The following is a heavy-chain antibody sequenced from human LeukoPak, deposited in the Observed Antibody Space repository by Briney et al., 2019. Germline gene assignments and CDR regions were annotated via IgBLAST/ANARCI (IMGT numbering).Heavy chain of an antibody. CDR2: IYYSGST. J-gene: IGHJ4*02. CDR1: GGSISSYY. Sequence: SETLSLTCTGSGGSISSYYWSWIRQPPGKGLEWIGYIYYSGSTNYNPSLKSRVTISVDTSKNQFSLKLSSVTAADTAVYYCARLAGHFDYWGQGTLVTVSS. CDR3: ARLAGHFDY. V-gene: IGHV4-59*08. D-gene: IGHD2-21*01.